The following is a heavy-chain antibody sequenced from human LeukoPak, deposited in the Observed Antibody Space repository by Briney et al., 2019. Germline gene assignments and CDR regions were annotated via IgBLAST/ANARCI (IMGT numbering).Heavy chain of an antibody. Sequence: SETLSLTCTVSGGSISSYYWSWIRQPPGKGLEWIGYIYNSGSTNYNPSLKSRVTISVDTSKDQFSLKLSSVTAADTAVYYCARGGSYLSAFDIWGQGTMVTVSS. V-gene: IGHV4-59*01. CDR2: IYNSGST. CDR3: ARGGSYLSAFDI. CDR1: GGSISSYY. D-gene: IGHD1-26*01. J-gene: IGHJ3*02.